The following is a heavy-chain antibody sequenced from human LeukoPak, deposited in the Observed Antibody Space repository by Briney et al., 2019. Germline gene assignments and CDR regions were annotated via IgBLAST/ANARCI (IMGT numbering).Heavy chain of an antibody. CDR2: ISDNGYDT. J-gene: IGHJ6*03. V-gene: IGHV3-23*01. Sequence: PGGSLRLSCAASGFTFSSSAMTWVRQAPGKGLEWVSAISDNGYDTFYADSVKGRFTISRDNSKNAVYLQMNSLRAEDTAIYYCARGRRGSYYGSGSYPRYYYMDVWGKGTTVTVSS. CDR3: ARGRRGSYYGSGSYPRYYYMDV. CDR1: GFTFSSSA. D-gene: IGHD3-10*01.